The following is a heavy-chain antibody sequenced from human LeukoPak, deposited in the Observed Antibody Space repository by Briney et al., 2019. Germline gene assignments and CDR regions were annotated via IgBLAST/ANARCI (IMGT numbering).Heavy chain of an antibody. Sequence: ASVKVSCKASGYTFTGYYMHWVRQAPGQGLEWMGWINPNSGGTNYAQKFQGRVTMTRDTSISTAYMELSRLRSDDTAVYYCARDDSGGTSPDYWGQGTLVTVSS. CDR1: GYTFTGYY. CDR3: ARDDSGGTSPDY. V-gene: IGHV1-2*02. CDR2: INPNSGGT. J-gene: IGHJ4*02. D-gene: IGHD2-2*01.